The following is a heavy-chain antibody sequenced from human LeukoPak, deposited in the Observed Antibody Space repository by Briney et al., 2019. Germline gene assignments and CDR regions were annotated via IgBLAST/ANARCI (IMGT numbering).Heavy chain of an antibody. CDR1: GFTFSSYA. D-gene: IGHD1-1*01. CDR2: ISYDGSNK. V-gene: IGHV3-30-3*01. CDR3: ARDRTYTWTFDY. J-gene: IGHJ4*02. Sequence: GRSLRLSCAASGFTFSSYAMHWVRQAPGKGLEWVAVISYDGSNKYYADSVKGRFTISRDNSKNTLYLQMNSLRAEDTAVYYCARDRTYTWTFDYWGQGTLVTVSS.